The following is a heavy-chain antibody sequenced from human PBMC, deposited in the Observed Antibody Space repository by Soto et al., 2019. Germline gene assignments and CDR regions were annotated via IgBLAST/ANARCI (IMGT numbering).Heavy chain of an antibody. CDR3: ARGYDSSGYYYFPNQMPDTYYFDY. Sequence: SETLSLTCTVSGGSISSYYWSWIRQPPGKGLEWIGYIYYSGNTNYNPSLKSRVTISVDTSKNQFSLKLSSVTAADTAVYYCARGYDSSGYYYFPNQMPDTYYFDYWGQGTLVTVSS. V-gene: IGHV4-59*01. CDR1: GGSISSYY. J-gene: IGHJ4*02. D-gene: IGHD3-22*01. CDR2: IYYSGNT.